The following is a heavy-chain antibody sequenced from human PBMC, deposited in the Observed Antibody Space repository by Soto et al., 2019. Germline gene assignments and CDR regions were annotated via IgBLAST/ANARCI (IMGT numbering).Heavy chain of an antibody. CDR1: GYTFTSYG. D-gene: IGHD5-12*01. V-gene: IGHV1-18*01. CDR2: ISAYNGNT. J-gene: IGHJ6*02. Sequence: GASVKVSCKASGYTFTSYGISWVRQAPGQGLEWMGWISAYNGNTNYAQKLQGRVTMTTDTSTSTAYMELRSLRSDDTAVYYCARDSRGDGYNWSPDYYYGMDVWGQGXTVTVYS. CDR3: ARDSRGDGYNWSPDYYYGMDV.